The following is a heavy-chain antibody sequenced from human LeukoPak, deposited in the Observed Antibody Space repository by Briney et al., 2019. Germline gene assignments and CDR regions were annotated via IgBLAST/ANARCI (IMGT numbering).Heavy chain of an antibody. D-gene: IGHD2-21*01. J-gene: IGHJ4*02. CDR2: IYTTGST. Sequence: SETLSLTCIVSGGSISSYYWSWIRQSAGKGLEWIGRIYTTGSTNYNPSLKSRVTMSVDTSKNRFSLNLTSVTAADTAVYYCARDRTYGGNSGFDYWGQGTLVSVSS. CDR3: ARDRTYGGNSGFDY. V-gene: IGHV4-4*07. CDR1: GGSISSYY.